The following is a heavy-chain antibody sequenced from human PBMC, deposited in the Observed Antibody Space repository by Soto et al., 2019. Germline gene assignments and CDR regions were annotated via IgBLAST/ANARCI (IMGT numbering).Heavy chain of an antibody. CDR1: GGSFSGYY. J-gene: IGHJ4*02. D-gene: IGHD1-7*01. CDR3: ARGSSWNYVNFDY. Sequence: PSETLSLTCAVYGGSFSGYYWSWIRQPPGKGLEWIGEINHSGSTNYNPSLKSRVTISVDTSKNQFSLKLSSVTAADTAVYYCARGSSWNYVNFDYWGQGTLVTVSS. V-gene: IGHV4-34*01. CDR2: INHSGST.